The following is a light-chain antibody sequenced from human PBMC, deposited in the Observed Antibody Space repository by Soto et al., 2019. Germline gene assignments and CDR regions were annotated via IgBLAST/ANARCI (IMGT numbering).Light chain of an antibody. CDR3: QATNNIPFT. V-gene: IGKV1-12*01. CDR1: QDISRW. CDR2: AAF. J-gene: IGKJ3*01. Sequence: DIQMTQSPSSVSASVGDRITITCRASQDISRWLAWYQHKPGTAPKLLIYAAFSVQSGVPSRFSGSGSGKDFTLAISSLQPEDFATYYCQATNNIPFTFGPGTKVDIK.